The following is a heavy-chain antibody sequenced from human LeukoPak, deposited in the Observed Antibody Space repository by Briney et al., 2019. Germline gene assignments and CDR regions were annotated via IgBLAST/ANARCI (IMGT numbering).Heavy chain of an antibody. D-gene: IGHD6-6*01. J-gene: IGHJ4*02. CDR2: INGGGDRK. V-gene: IGHV3-23*01. Sequence: GGSLRLSCAPSGFSFSNYAMNWVRQAPGKGLQWVSSINGGGDRKYYADSVKGRFTISRDNSKKTLYMQMNRLRDEDTAVYYSANRLFYYSGQGTLVTVSS. CDR1: GFSFSNYA. CDR3: ANRLFYY.